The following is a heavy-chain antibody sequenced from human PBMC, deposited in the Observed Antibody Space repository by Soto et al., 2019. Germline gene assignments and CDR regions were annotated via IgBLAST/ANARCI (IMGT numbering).Heavy chain of an antibody. Sequence: QVQLQESGPGLVKPSQTLSLTCTDSGGSISSGGYYWSWIRQHPGKGLEWIGYIYYSGSTYYNPSPKGRVTTSVGTSKHQFSLRLSSVTVANTAVYSCARGGRRAPGMAAWGQGTTVTVSS. V-gene: IGHV4-31*03. CDR1: GGSISSGGYY. J-gene: IGHJ6*02. CDR2: IYYSGST. CDR3: ARGGRRAPGMAA.